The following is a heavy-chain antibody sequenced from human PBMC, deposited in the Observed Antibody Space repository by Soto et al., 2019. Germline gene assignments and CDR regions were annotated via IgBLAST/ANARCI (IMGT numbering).Heavy chain of an antibody. D-gene: IGHD4-17*01. CDR3: ATVFDV. CDR1: GFTFRSHR. Sequence: EVQLVESGGGLVQPGGSLRVSCAASGFTFRSHRIHWVRQAPGKGLEWVSRIDTDGGGTSYADSVKGRFTISTDNAENTVYLEMNGLRVDDTAVYYCATVFDVWGQGTLVTVSS. V-gene: IGHV3-74*01. J-gene: IGHJ4*02. CDR2: IDTDGGGT.